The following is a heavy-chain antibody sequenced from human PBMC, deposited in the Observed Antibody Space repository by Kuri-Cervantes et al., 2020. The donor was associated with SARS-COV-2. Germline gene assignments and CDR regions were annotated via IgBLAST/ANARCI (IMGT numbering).Heavy chain of an antibody. CDR1: GFTFSDYY. CDR3: AGLYSSSWSYDY. Sequence: GESLKISCAASGFTFSDYYMSWIRQAPGKGLEWVSYISSSGSTIYYADSVKGRFTISRDNARNSLYLQMNSLRAEDTAVYYRAGLYSSSWSYDYWGQGTLVTVSS. J-gene: IGHJ4*02. CDR2: ISSSGSTI. D-gene: IGHD6-13*01. V-gene: IGHV3-11*04.